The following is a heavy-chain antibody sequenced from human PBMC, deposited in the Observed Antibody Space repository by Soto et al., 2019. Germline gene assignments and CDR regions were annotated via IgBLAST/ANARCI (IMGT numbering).Heavy chain of an antibody. CDR2: IYTSGST. CDR1: GGSISSYY. D-gene: IGHD3-10*01. CDR3: AREGAVLLWFGDYPPDAFDI. Sequence: PSETLSLTCTVSGGSISSYYWSWIRQPAGKGLEWIGRIYTSGSTNYNPSLKSRVTMSVDTSKNQFSLKLSSVTAADTAVYYCAREGAVLLWFGDYPPDAFDIWGQGTMVTVSS. V-gene: IGHV4-4*07. J-gene: IGHJ3*02.